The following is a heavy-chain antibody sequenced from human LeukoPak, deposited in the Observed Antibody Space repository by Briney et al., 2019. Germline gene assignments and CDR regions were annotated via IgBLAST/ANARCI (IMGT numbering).Heavy chain of an antibody. V-gene: IGHV3-7*01. CDR2: IKREGGDR. Sequence: GWSLRLSCATSGFTFSSNGMSWVRQAPGTGLEWVAYIKREGGDRYYVDSVKGRFTISRGNTKNSLYLQMNSLRAEDTAVYYCARVAVAGIYFYYYMDVWGKGTTVTVSS. J-gene: IGHJ6*03. CDR1: GFTFSSNG. CDR3: ARVAVAGIYFYYYMDV. D-gene: IGHD6-13*01.